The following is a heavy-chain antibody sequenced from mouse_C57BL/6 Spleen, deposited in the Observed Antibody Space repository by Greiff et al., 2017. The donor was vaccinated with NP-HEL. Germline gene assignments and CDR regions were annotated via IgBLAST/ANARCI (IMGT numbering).Heavy chain of an antibody. CDR3: ARSSQPYYAMDY. J-gene: IGHJ4*01. V-gene: IGHV1-82*01. CDR2: IYPGDGDT. Sequence: QVQLQQSGPELVKPGASVKISCKASGYAFSSSWMNWVKQRPGTGLEWIGRIYPGDGDTNYNGKFKGKATLTADKSSSTAYMQLSSLTSEDSAVYFCARSSQPYYAMDYWGQGTSVTVSS. CDR1: GYAFSSSW.